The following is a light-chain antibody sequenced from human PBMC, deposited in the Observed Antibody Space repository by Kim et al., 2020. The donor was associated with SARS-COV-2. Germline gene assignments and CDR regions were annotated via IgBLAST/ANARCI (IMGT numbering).Light chain of an antibody. CDR3: QQSYTTPPT. CDR2: AAS. V-gene: IGKV1-39*01. CDR1: QNINNY. Sequence: VSVGDRVTITCRASQNINNYLNWFQQKPRKAPNLLIYAASSLQSGVPSRFSGSGSGTDFTLTISSLQPEDFATYYCQQSYTTPPTFGQGTKVDIK. J-gene: IGKJ1*01.